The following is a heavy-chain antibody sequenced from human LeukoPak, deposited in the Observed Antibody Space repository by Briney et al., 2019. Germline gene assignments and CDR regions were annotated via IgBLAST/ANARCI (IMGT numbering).Heavy chain of an antibody. CDR3: ARTFGYSGYDWRLGYFDY. V-gene: IGHV3-7*01. Sequence: GGSLRLSCTASGFTFSSYWMSWVRQAPGKGLEWVANIKQDGSEKYYVDSVKGRFTISRDNAKNSLYLQMNSLRAEDTAVYYCARTFGYSGYDWRLGYFDYWGQGTLVTVSS. D-gene: IGHD5-12*01. J-gene: IGHJ4*02. CDR2: IKQDGSEK. CDR1: GFTFSSYW.